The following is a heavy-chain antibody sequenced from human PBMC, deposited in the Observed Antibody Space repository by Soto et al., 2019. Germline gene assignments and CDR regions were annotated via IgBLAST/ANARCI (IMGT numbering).Heavy chain of an antibody. CDR3: ARFTSCCDYYYYMDV. V-gene: IGHV4-31*03. CDR2: IYYSGST. D-gene: IGHD2-2*01. J-gene: IGHJ6*03. Sequence: SETLSLTCTVSGGSISSGGYYWSWIRQHPGKGLEWIGYIYYSGSTYYNPSLKSRVTISVDTSKNQFSLKLSSVTAADTAVYYCARFTSCCDYYYYMDVWGKGTTVTVSS. CDR1: GGSISSGGYY.